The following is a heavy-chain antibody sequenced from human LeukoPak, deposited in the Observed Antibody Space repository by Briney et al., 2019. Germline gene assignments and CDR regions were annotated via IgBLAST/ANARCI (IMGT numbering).Heavy chain of an antibody. J-gene: IGHJ5*02. V-gene: IGHV1-18*01. Sequence: ASVKVSCKASGYTFTSYGISWVRQASGQGLEWMGWISAYNGNTNYAQKLQGRVTMTTDTSTSTAYMELRSLRSDDTAVYYCARGLERMYSSSSFDPWGQGTLVTVSS. D-gene: IGHD6-6*01. CDR1: GYTFTSYG. CDR2: ISAYNGNT. CDR3: ARGLERMYSSSSFDP.